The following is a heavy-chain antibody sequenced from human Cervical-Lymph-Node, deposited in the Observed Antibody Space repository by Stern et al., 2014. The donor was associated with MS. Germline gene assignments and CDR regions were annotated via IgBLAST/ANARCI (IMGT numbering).Heavy chain of an antibody. D-gene: IGHD3-16*02. CDR2: ISSSSSTI. CDR1: GFTFSSYS. V-gene: IGHV3-48*02. CDR3: ARDSPDYVWGSYRSY. Sequence: EVQLVESGGGLVQPGGSLRLSCAASGFTFSSYSMNWVRQAPGKGLEWVSYISSSSSTIYYADSVKGRFTISRDNAKNSLYLQMNSLRDEDTAVYYCARDSPDYVWGSYRSYWGQGTLVTVSS. J-gene: IGHJ4*02.